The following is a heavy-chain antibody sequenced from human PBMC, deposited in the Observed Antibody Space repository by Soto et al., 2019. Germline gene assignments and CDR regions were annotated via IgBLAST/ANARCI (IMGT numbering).Heavy chain of an antibody. CDR3: AREAQTAEYFQH. J-gene: IGHJ1*01. CDR2: IIPIFGTA. Sequence: QVQLVQSGAEVKKTGSSVKVSCKASGGTFSSYAISWVRQAPGQGLEWMGGIIPIFGTANYAQNFQGRVTITADESTVTAYMELSSLRSEDTAVYYCAREAQTAEYFQHWGQGTLVTVSS. CDR1: GGTFSSYA. V-gene: IGHV1-69*01.